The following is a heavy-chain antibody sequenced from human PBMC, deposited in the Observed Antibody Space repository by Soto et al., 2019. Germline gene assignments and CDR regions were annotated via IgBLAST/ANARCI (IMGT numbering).Heavy chain of an antibody. CDR2: IRVFNGDT. V-gene: IGHV1-18*01. CDR1: GYIFTSYG. D-gene: IGHD6-6*01. J-gene: IGHJ4*02. Sequence: QVQLVQSGAEVKKPGASVTVSCQASGYIFTSYGISWVRQAPGQGLEWMGWIRVFNGDTNYTQKFQGRVTMTTDTSTSTVYMELRSLTSDETAVYYCARDRSSSDYWGQGTLVTVSS. CDR3: ARDRSSSDY.